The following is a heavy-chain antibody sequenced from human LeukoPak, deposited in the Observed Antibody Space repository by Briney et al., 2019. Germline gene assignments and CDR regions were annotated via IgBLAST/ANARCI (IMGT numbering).Heavy chain of an antibody. Sequence: SETLSLTCTVSGGSVSSNSNQWGWIRQPPGKGLEWIGNIYYTGSTYYNPSLKSRVTISVDTSKNQFSLKLSSVTAADTAVYYCARRVGRWFGERAYYYNYMDVWGIGTTVTISS. D-gene: IGHD3-10*01. CDR3: ARRVGRWFGERAYYYNYMDV. J-gene: IGHJ6*03. CDR1: GGSVSSNSNQ. V-gene: IGHV4-39*07. CDR2: IYYTGST.